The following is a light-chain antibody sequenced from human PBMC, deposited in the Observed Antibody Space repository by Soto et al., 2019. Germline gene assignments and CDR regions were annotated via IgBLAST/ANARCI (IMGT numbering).Light chain of an antibody. CDR1: QSISAH. V-gene: IGKV1-39*01. J-gene: IGKJ1*01. CDR2: AAT. CDR3: QQGYTTPGT. Sequence: DIQMTQSPSSLSASVGDRVTITCRASQSISAHLNWYQQKPGKAPKVLVYAATNLESGVPSRFSGIGSGTEFTLTISSLQPEDFATYYCQQGYTTPGTFGQGTKVE.